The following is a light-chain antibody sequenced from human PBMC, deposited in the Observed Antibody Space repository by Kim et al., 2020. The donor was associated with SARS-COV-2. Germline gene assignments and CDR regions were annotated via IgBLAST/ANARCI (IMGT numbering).Light chain of an antibody. V-gene: IGKV1-9*01. CDR3: QQLNNYPWT. CDR2: AAS. J-gene: IGKJ1*01. Sequence: DIQLTQSPSFLSASVGDRVTITCRASQGISTYLAWYQQKPGKAPNLLIYAASTLQSGVPSRFSGSGSGTEFTLTISSLQPEDFATYYCQQLNNYPWTFGQGTKVDIK. CDR1: QGISTY.